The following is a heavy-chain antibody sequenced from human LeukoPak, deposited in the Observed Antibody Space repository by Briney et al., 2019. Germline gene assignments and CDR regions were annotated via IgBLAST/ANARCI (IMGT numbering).Heavy chain of an antibody. CDR2: ISGSGGST. Sequence: PGGTLRLSCAACGFTFSSYGMSWVRQAPGKGLEWVSAISGSGGSTYYADSVKGRFTISRDNSKNTLYLQMNSLRAEDTAVYYCAIIRRYCSSTSCYEGIFDYWGQGTLVTVSS. CDR1: GFTFSSYG. D-gene: IGHD2-2*01. CDR3: AIIRRYCSSTSCYEGIFDY. V-gene: IGHV3-23*01. J-gene: IGHJ4*02.